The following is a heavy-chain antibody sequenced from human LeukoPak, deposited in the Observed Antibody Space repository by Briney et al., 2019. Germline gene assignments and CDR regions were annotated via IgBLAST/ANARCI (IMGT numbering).Heavy chain of an antibody. Sequence: ASVKVSCKASGYTFTSYYMHGVRQAPGQGLEWMGIINPSGGSTSYAQNFQGRVTITRDTPTSTVYMEVSSLRSEDTAVYYCASTAAGTSRFDYWGQGTLVTVSS. CDR2: INPSGGST. V-gene: IGHV1-46*01. CDR3: ASTAAGTSRFDY. J-gene: IGHJ4*02. D-gene: IGHD6-13*01. CDR1: GYTFTSYY.